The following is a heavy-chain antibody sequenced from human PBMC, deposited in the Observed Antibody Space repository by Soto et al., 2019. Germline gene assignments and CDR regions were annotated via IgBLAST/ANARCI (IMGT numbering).Heavy chain of an antibody. V-gene: IGHV3-23*01. CDR1: GFTFSSYA. CDR3: AKDNGDFGVVGHIDY. D-gene: IGHD3-3*01. Sequence: GGSLRLSCAASGFTFSSYAMSWVRQAPGKGLEWVSAISGSGGSTYYADSVKGRFTISRDNSKNTLYLQMNSLRAEDTAVYYCAKDNGDFGVVGHIDYWGQGTLVTVSS. CDR2: ISGSGGST. J-gene: IGHJ4*02.